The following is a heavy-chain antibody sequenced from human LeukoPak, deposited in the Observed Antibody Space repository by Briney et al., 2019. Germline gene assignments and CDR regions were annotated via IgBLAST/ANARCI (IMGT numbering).Heavy chain of an antibody. V-gene: IGHV4-59*01. CDR2: IYYSGST. D-gene: IGHD6-19*01. CDR3: AREEVSGPHAFDI. Sequence: SETLSLTCTVSGGSTSSYYWSWIRQPPGKGLEWIGYIYYSGSTNYNPSLKSRVTISVDTSKNQFSLKLSSVTAADTAVYYCAREEVSGPHAFDIWGQGTMVTVSS. J-gene: IGHJ3*02. CDR1: GGSTSSYY.